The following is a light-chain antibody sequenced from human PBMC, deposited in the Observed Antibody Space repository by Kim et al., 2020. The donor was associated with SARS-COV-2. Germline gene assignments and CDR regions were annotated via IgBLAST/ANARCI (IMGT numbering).Light chain of an antibody. CDR1: NSNIGAGYD. J-gene: IGLJ3*02. CDR2: GNS. Sequence: RVTTACTGSNSNIGAGYDVHWYQQLPGTAPKLLIYGNSNRPSGVPDRFSGSKSGTSASLAITGLQAEDEADYYCQSYDSSLSGSVFGGGTQLTVL. V-gene: IGLV1-40*01. CDR3: QSYDSSLSGSV.